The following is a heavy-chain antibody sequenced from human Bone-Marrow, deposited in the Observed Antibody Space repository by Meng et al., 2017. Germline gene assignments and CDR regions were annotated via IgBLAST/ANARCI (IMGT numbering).Heavy chain of an antibody. CDR1: GFTFSDYY. D-gene: IGHD3-22*01. V-gene: IGHV3-11*01. J-gene: IGHJ6*02. Sequence: GESLKISCAASGFTFSDYYMSWIRQAPGKGLEWVSYISSSGSTIYYADSVKGRFTISRDNAKNSLYLQMNSLRAEDTAVYYCARVRASDYYDSSGYYSPGMDVWGQGTTVTVSS. CDR3: ARVRASDYYDSSGYYSPGMDV. CDR2: ISSSGSTI.